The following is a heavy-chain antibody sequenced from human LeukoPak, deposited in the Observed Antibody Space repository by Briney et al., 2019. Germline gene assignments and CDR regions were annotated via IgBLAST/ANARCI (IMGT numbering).Heavy chain of an antibody. D-gene: IGHD5-18*01. J-gene: IGHJ4*02. V-gene: IGHV3-30-3*01. CDR2: ISYGGSNK. Sequence: GRSLRLSCAASGFTFSSYAMHWVRQAPGKGLEWVAVISYGGSNKYYADSVKGRFTISRDNSKNTLYLQMNSLRAEDTAVYYCARSLYSYGYELPFDYWGQGTLVTVSS. CDR1: GFTFSSYA. CDR3: ARSLYSYGYELPFDY.